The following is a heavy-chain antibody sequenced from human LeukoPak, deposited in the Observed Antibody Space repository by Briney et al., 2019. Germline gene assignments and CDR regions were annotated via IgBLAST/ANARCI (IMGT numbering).Heavy chain of an antibody. J-gene: IGHJ6*03. Sequence: PSETLSLTCTVSGGSISSYYWSWIRQPPGKGLEWIGYIYYSGCTNYNPSLKSRVTISVDTSKNQFSLKLNSVTAADTAVYYCASFYCSGGSCYQYFSYYYMDVWGKGTTVTISS. D-gene: IGHD2-15*01. CDR1: GGSISSYY. CDR2: IYYSGCT. CDR3: ASFYCSGGSCYQYFSYYYMDV. V-gene: IGHV4-59*08.